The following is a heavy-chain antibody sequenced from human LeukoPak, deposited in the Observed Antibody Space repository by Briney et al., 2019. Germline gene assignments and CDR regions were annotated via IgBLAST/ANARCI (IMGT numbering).Heavy chain of an antibody. CDR1: GGSISNYY. J-gene: IGHJ5*02. V-gene: IGHV4-59*01. Sequence: SETLSLTCIVSGGSISNYYWSWIRQPPGKGLEWIGYIFYSGSTDYNPSLKSRVTISIDTSKNQFSLKLSSVTAADTAVYYCARGPRGTMISFDPWGQGTLVTVSS. D-gene: IGHD3-22*01. CDR2: IFYSGST. CDR3: ARGPRGTMISFDP.